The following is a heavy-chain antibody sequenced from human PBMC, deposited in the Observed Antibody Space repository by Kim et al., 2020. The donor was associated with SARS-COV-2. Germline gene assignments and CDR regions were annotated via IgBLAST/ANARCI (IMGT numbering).Heavy chain of an antibody. V-gene: IGHV1-18*04. Sequence: VKVSCKASGYTFTSYGISWVRQAPGQGLEWMGWISAYNGNTNYAQKLQGRVTMTTDTSTSTAYMELRSLRSDDTAVYYCARDPVLLWFGEPNMEGDTGYYFDYWGQGTLVTVSS. CDR1: GYTFTSYG. D-gene: IGHD3-10*01. CDR3: ARDPVLLWFGEPNMEGDTGYYFDY. CDR2: ISAYNGNT. J-gene: IGHJ4*02.